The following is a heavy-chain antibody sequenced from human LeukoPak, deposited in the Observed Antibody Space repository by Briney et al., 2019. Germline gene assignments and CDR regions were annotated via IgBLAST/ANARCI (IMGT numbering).Heavy chain of an antibody. CDR1: GGSISSGDYY. CDR2: IYYSGST. CDR3: ARDGCSSTSCYFGHAFDI. D-gene: IGHD2-2*01. V-gene: IGHV4-30-4*08. Sequence: SQTLSLTCTVSGGSISSGDYYWSWIRQPPGKVQEWIGYIYYSGSTYYNPSLKSRVTISVDTSKNQFSLKLSSVTAADTAVYYCARDGCSSTSCYFGHAFDIWGQGTTVTVSS. J-gene: IGHJ3*02.